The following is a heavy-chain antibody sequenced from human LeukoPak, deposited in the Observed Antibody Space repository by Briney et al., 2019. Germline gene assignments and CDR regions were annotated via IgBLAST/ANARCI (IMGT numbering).Heavy chain of an antibody. Sequence: ASVKVSCKASGYTFTGYYMHWVRQAPGQGLEWMGWINANSGGTNYAQKFQGRVTMTRDTSISTAYMELSRLSSDATAVSYCARVSPYCGGDCYLGYWGQGTLVTVSS. V-gene: IGHV1-2*02. CDR3: ARVSPYCGGDCYLGY. D-gene: IGHD2-21*02. CDR1: GYTFTGYY. CDR2: INANSGGT. J-gene: IGHJ4*02.